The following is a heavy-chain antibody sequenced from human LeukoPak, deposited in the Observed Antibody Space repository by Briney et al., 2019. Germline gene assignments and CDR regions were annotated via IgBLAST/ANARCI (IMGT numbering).Heavy chain of an antibody. J-gene: IGHJ3*02. V-gene: IGHV3-21*01. CDR3: ARESIAGDAFDI. Sequence: GGSLRLSCAASGFTFSSYSMNCVRQAPGKGLEWVSSISSSSSYIYYADSVKGRFTTSRDNAKNSLYLQMNSLRAEDTAVYYCARESIAGDAFDIWGQGTMVTVSS. CDR2: ISSSSSYI. D-gene: IGHD6-6*01. CDR1: GFTFSSYS.